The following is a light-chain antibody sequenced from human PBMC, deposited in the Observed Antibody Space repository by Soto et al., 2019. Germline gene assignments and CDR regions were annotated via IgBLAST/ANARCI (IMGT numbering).Light chain of an antibody. CDR3: SSYTSSSVL. J-gene: IGLJ2*01. CDR1: ISDIGGYNY. CDR2: EVS. Sequence: QSALTQPASVSGSPGQSVTISCTGTISDIGGYNYVSWYQQHPGKAPKLMIYEVSNGPSGVSNRFSGSKSGNTASLTMSGLQAEDEADYYCSSYTSSSVLFGGGTKLTVL. V-gene: IGLV2-14*01.